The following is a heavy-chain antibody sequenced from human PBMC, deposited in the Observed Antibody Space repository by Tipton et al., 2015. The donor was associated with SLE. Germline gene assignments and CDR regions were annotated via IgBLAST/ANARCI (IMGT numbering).Heavy chain of an antibody. J-gene: IGHJ4*02. V-gene: IGHV4-38-2*02. D-gene: IGHD2-2*02. CDR3: ASSQYCSDSSCYSFDY. Sequence: LRLSCTVSGYSISSGYSWGWIRQPPGKGLEWIGSMFHGGSTYYNPSLKSRVTISVDTSKNQFSLKLSPVTAADTAVYHCASSQYCSDSSCYSFDYWGQGTLVTVSS. CDR2: MFHGGST. CDR1: GYSISSGYS.